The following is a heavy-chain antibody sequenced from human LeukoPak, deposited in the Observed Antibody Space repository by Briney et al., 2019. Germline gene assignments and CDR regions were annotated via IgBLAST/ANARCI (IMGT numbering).Heavy chain of an antibody. V-gene: IGHV3-21*01. CDR1: GFTFRSYS. CDR3: ARDLRGDYVDYYYGMDV. D-gene: IGHD4-17*01. CDR2: ISSSSSYI. J-gene: IGHJ6*02. Sequence: GGSLRLSCAASGFTFRSYSMNWVRQAPGRGLEWVSSISSSSSYIYYADSVKGRFTISRDNAKNSLYLQMNSLRAEDTAVYYYARDLRGDYVDYYYGMDVWGQGTTVTVSS.